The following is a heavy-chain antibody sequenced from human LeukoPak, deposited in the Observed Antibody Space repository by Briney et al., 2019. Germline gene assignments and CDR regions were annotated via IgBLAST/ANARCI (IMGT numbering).Heavy chain of an antibody. CDR2: ISSSSYI. J-gene: IGHJ4*02. CDR3: ASATDILGYCSSTSCAFDY. Sequence: AGGSLRLSCAASGFTFSSYSMNWVRQAPGKGLEWVSSISSSSYIYYADSVKGRFTISRDNAKNSLYLQMNSLRAEDTAVYYCASATDILGYCSSTSCAFDYWGQGTLVTVSS. CDR1: GFTFSSYS. V-gene: IGHV3-21*01. D-gene: IGHD2-2*01.